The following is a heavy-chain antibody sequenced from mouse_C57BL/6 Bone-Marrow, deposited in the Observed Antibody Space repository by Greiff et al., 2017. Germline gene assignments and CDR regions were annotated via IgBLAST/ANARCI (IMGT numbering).Heavy chain of an antibody. Sequence: EVQLQQSGPELVKPGASVKIPCKASGYTFTDYNMDWVKQSHGKSLEWIGDINPNNGGTIYNQKFKGKATLTVDKSSSTAYMELRSLTSEDTAVYYCARVITTSFYYAMDYWGQGTSVTVSS. CDR3: ARVITTSFYYAMDY. V-gene: IGHV1-18*01. D-gene: IGHD2-4*01. J-gene: IGHJ4*01. CDR1: GYTFTDYN. CDR2: INPNNGGT.